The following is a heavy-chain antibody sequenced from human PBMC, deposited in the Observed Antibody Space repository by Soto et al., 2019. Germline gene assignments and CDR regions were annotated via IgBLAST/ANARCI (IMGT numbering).Heavy chain of an antibody. CDR1: GGSISSGGYY. J-gene: IGHJ5*02. D-gene: IGHD3-9*01. V-gene: IGHV4-31*03. CDR3: ARLVDSNYDILTGYYKGNNWFDP. CDR2: IYYSGST. Sequence: SETLSLTCTVSGGSISSGGYYWSWIRQHPGKGLEWIGYIYYSGSTYYNQSLKSRVTISVDTSENQFSLKLSYVTAADTAVYYCARLVDSNYDILTGYYKGNNWFDPWGQGTLVTVSS.